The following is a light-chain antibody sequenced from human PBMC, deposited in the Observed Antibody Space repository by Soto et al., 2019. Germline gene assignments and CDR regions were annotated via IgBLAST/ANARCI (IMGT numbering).Light chain of an antibody. Sequence: EIVMTQSPATLSVSPGERATLSCRASQSVSSNLAWYQQKPGQAPRLLIYGASTRATGLPTRFSGSGSGTEFTLTISSLQSEDFAVYYCQQYNNWTLTFGGGTKVEIK. CDR2: GAS. CDR1: QSVSSN. CDR3: QQYNNWTLT. J-gene: IGKJ4*01. V-gene: IGKV3-15*01.